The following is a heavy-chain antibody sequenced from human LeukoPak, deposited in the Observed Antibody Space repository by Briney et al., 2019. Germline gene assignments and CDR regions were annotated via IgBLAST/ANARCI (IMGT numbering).Heavy chain of an antibody. CDR1: GYTFTGYY. CDR2: INPNSGGT. J-gene: IGHJ6*03. Sequence: GASVKVSCKASGYTFTGYYMHWVRQAPGQGLEWMGWINPNSGGTNYAQKFQGRVTMTRDTPISTAYMELSRLRSDDTAVYYCARDVVLDYYDSSGYYRVMDVWGKGTTVTISS. D-gene: IGHD3-22*01. CDR3: ARDVVLDYYDSSGYYRVMDV. V-gene: IGHV1-2*02.